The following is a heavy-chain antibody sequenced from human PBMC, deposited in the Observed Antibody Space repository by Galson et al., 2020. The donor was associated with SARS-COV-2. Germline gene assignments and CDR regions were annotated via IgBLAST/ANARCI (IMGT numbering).Heavy chain of an antibody. J-gene: IGHJ4*02. D-gene: IGHD3-10*01. V-gene: IGHV3-30*04. CDR2: ISYGGSGK. CDR1: GFTFSRFA. CDR3: AREGSDNKGTIDY. Sequence: GESLKISCAGSGFTFSRFAIHWVRQAPGKGLEWVAVISYGGSGKYYADSMKGRFTISRDNFKNTVYLHINSLTIEDTAVYYCAREGSDNKGTIDYWGQGTLVTVSS.